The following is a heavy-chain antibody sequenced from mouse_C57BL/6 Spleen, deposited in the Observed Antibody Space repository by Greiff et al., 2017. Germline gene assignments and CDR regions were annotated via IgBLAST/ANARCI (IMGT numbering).Heavy chain of an antibody. CDR2: IDPSDSET. CDR1: GYTFTSYW. V-gene: IGHV1-52*01. CDR3: ARGELRGAWFAY. Sequence: QVQLQQPGAELVRPGSSVKLSCKASGYTFTSYWMHWVKQRPIQGLEWIGNIDPSDSETHYNQKFKDKATLTVDKSSSTAYMQLSSLTSADSAVYYCARGELRGAWFAYWGQGTLVTVSA. J-gene: IGHJ3*01. D-gene: IGHD1-1*01.